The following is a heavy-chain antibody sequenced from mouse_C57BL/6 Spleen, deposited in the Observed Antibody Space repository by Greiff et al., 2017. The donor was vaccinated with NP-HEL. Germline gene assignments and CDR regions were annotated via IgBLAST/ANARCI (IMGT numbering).Heavy chain of an antibody. CDR2: ISGGGGNT. CDR1: GFTFSSYT. D-gene: IGHD2-9*01. CDR3: ARHGSLLWLRYYAMDY. J-gene: IGHJ4*01. Sequence: EVKLVESGGGLVKPGGSLKLSCAASGFTFSSYTMSWVRQTPEKRLEWVATISGGGGNTYYPDSVKGRFTISRDNAKNTLYLQMSSLRSEDTALYYCARHGSLLWLRYYAMDYWGQGTSVTVSS. V-gene: IGHV5-9*01.